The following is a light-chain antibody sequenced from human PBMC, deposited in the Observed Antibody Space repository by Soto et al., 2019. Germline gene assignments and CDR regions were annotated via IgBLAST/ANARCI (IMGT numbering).Light chain of an antibody. CDR2: GAS. V-gene: IGKV3-15*01. CDR3: QQYNNWPPWT. CDR1: QSVSSN. Sequence: EIVMTQSPSTLSVSPGERATLSCRPSQSVSSNLAWYQQKPGQAPRLLIYGASTRATGIPARFSGSGSGTEFTLTISSLQSEDFAVYYCQQYNNWPPWTFGQGTKADIK. J-gene: IGKJ1*01.